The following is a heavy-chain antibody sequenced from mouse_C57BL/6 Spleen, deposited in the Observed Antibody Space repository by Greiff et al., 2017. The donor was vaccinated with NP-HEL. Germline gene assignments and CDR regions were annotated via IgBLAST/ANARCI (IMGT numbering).Heavy chain of an antibody. CDR1: GFTFSDYG. D-gene: IGHD3-2*02. Sequence: EVKLMESGGGLVQPGGSLKLSCAASGFTFSDYGMAWVRQAPRQGPEWVAFISNLAYSIYYADTVTGRFTISRENAKNTLYLEMSSLRSEDTAMYYCARHDSSGYVGFAYWGQGTLVTVSA. CDR2: ISNLAYSI. CDR3: ARHDSSGYVGFAY. V-gene: IGHV5-15*01. J-gene: IGHJ3*01.